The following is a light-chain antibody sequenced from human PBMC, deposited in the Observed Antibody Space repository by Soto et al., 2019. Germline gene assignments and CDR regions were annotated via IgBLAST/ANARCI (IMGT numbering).Light chain of an antibody. CDR2: RNN. CDR3: AAWDDSLSGF. V-gene: IGLV1-47*01. Sequence: QSVLTQPPSASGTPGQRVTISCSGSSSNIGSNYVYWYQQLPGTAPKLLIYRNNQRPSGVPDRFSGSKSGTSASLAISGVRSEDEADYYCAAWDDSLSGFFGGGTKLTVL. J-gene: IGLJ2*01. CDR1: SSNIGSNY.